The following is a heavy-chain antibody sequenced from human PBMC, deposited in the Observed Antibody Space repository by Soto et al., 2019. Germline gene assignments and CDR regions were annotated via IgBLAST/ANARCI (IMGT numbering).Heavy chain of an antibody. CDR1: GFTVSSNY. J-gene: IGHJ3*02. CDR3: ARDKWLDCSGGSCHHDAFDI. V-gene: IGHV3-53*01. D-gene: IGHD2-15*01. CDR2: IYSGGST. Sequence: HPGGSLRLSCAASGFTVSSNYMSWVRQAPGKGLEWVSVIYSGGSTYYADSVKGRFTISRDNSKNTLYLQMNSLRAEDTAVYYCARDKWLDCSGGSCHHDAFDIWGQGTMVTVS.